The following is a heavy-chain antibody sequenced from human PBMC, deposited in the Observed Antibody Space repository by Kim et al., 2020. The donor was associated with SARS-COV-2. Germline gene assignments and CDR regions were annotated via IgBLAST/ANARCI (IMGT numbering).Heavy chain of an antibody. J-gene: IGHJ4*02. CDR2: INPSGGST. Sequence: ASVKVSCKASGYTFTSYYMHWVRQAPGQGLEWMGIINPSGGSTSYAQKFQGRVTITRDTSTSTVYMELSSLRSEDTAVYYCARGPFPSSGYYIYFDYWGQGTLVTVSS. D-gene: IGHD3-22*01. V-gene: IGHV1-46*01. CDR1: GYTFTSYY. CDR3: ARGPFPSSGYYIYFDY.